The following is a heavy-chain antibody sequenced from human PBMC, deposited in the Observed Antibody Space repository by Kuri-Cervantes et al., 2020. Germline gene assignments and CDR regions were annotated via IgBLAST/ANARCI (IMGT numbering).Heavy chain of an antibody. CDR3: ARDSTVCGGDCYSIDGAFDI. D-gene: IGHD2-21*02. CDR1: GFTVSSNY. V-gene: IGHV3-53*05. CDR2: IYSGGST. J-gene: IGHJ3*02. Sequence: GGSLRLSCAASGFTVSSNYMSWVRQAPGTGLEWVSVIYSGGSTYYADSVKGRFTISRDNSKNTLYLQMNSLRAEDTAVYCCARDSTVCGGDCYSIDGAFDIWGQGAMVTVSS.